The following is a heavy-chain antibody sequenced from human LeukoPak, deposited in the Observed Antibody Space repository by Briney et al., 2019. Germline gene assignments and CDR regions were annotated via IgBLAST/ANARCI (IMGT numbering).Heavy chain of an antibody. CDR2: MNQDGSDK. J-gene: IGHJ4*02. CDR3: AKDKLWGEDYFDY. Sequence: SGGSLRLSCAASGFILSGYWMSWVRQAPGKGLEWVANMNQDGSDKNYVDSVRGRFTISRDNSKNTLYLQMNSLRAEDTAIYYCAKDKLWGEDYFDYWGQGTLVTVSS. D-gene: IGHD3-16*01. CDR1: GFILSGYW. V-gene: IGHV3-7*01.